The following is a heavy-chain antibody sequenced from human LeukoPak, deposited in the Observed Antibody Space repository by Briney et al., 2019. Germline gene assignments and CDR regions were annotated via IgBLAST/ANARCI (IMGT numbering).Heavy chain of an antibody. V-gene: IGHV4-34*01. Sequence: SETLSLTWAVYGGSFSGYYWSWIRQPPGKGLEWIGEINHSGSTNYNPSLKSRVTISVDTSKNQFSLKLSSVTAADTAVYYCARASFRGETDYWGQGTLVTVSS. CDR3: ARASFRGETDY. CDR1: GGSFSGYY. D-gene: IGHD3-10*01. CDR2: INHSGST. J-gene: IGHJ4*02.